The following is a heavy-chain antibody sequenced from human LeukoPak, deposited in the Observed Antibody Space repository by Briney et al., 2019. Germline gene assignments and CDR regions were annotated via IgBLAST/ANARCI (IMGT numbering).Heavy chain of an antibody. CDR2: INAGNGNT. CDR3: ATEVGLYGDYYANDY. V-gene: IGHV1-3*01. D-gene: IGHD4-17*01. Sequence: ASVKVSCKASGYTFTSYAMHWVRQAPGQRLEWMGWINAGNGNTKYSQKFQGRVTITRDTSASTAYMELSSLRSEDTAVYYCATEVGLYGDYYANDYWGQGTLVTVSS. CDR1: GYTFTSYA. J-gene: IGHJ4*02.